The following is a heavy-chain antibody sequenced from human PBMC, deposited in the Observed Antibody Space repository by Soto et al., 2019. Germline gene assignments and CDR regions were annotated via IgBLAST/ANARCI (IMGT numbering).Heavy chain of an antibody. CDR2: IYYSGST. D-gene: IGHD6-6*01. CDR1: GGSISSSSYY. V-gene: IGHV4-39*01. Sequence: SETLSLTCTVSGGSISSSSYYWGWIRQPPGKGLEWIGSIYYSGSTYYNPSLKSRVTISVDTSKNQFSLKLSSVTAADTAVYYCARLPYSSSSLSVDWGQGTLVTVSS. J-gene: IGHJ4*02. CDR3: ARLPYSSSSLSVD.